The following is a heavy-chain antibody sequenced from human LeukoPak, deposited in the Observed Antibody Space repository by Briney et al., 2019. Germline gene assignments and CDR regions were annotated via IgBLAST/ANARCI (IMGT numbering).Heavy chain of an antibody. CDR3: ARVNYDVWSGYSFYNYYMDV. Sequence: ASVKVSCKASGYTFTSYDINWVRQATGQGLEWRGWMNPNSGNTGYAQKFQGRVTITRNTSISTVYMELSSLRSEDTAVYYCARVNYDVWSGYSFYNYYMDVWGRGTTVTVS. V-gene: IGHV1-8*03. CDR1: GYTFTSYD. CDR2: MNPNSGNT. J-gene: IGHJ6*03. D-gene: IGHD3-3*01.